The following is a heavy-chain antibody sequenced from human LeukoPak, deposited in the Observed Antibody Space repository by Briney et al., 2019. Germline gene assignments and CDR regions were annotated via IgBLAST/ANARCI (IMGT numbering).Heavy chain of an antibody. CDR3: AREDNVVHYYMDV. D-gene: IGHD2-15*01. CDR2: ISSSSNYI. J-gene: IGHJ6*03. CDR1: GFTFSSYH. V-gene: IGHV3-21*01. Sequence: PGGSLRLSCAASGFTFSSYHMNWVRQAPGKGLEWVSSISSSSNYIYYADSVKGRFTISRDNAKNSLYLQMNILRAEDTAVYYCAREDNVVHYYMDVWGKGTTVTVSS.